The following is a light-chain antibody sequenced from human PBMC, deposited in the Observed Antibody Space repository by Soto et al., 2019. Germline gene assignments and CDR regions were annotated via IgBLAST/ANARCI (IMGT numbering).Light chain of an antibody. Sequence: ETVLTQSPATLSLSPGERATLSCRASQSVSSNLAWYQQKPGQAPRLLIYGASTRATGIPDRLSGSGSGTDFTLTISRLEPEDFALYYCQQYGGSLTFGGGTKVDIK. CDR3: QQYGGSLT. CDR2: GAS. J-gene: IGKJ4*01. CDR1: QSVSSN. V-gene: IGKV3-20*01.